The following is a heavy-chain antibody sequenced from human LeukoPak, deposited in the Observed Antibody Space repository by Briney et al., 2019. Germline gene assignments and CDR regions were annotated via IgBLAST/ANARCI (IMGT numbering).Heavy chain of an antibody. J-gene: IGHJ6*02. CDR2: IYSGGST. CDR3: ARGPLVTNYYYYGMDV. V-gene: IGHV3-53*01. CDR1: GFTFSSYA. Sequence: PGGCLRLSCAASGFTFSSYALSWVREAPGKGLEWVSVIYSGGSTYYADSVKGRFTISRDNSKNTLYLQMNSLRAEDTAVYYCARGPLVTNYYYYGMDVWGQGTTVTVSS. D-gene: IGHD4-23*01.